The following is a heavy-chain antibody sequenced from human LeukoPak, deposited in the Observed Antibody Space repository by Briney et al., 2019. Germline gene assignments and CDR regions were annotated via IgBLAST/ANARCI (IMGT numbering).Heavy chain of an antibody. Sequence: PSGTLSLTCAVSGGSISSSNWWSWVRQPPGKGLEWIGEIYHSGSTNYNPSLKSRVTISVDKSKNQFSLKLSSVTAADTAVYYCVGEVRGDPENYYYYGMDVWGQGTTVTVSS. CDR1: GGSISSSNW. CDR3: VGEVRGDPENYYYYGMDV. CDR2: IYHSGST. D-gene: IGHD3-10*01. J-gene: IGHJ6*02. V-gene: IGHV4-4*02.